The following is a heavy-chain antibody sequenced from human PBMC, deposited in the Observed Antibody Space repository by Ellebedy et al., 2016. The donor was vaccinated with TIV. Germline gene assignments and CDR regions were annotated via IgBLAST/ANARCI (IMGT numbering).Heavy chain of an antibody. CDR2: ISAYNGNT. V-gene: IGHV1-18*04. D-gene: IGHD2-2*01. CDR3: ASSIAGADGD. Sequence: ASVKVSXKASGYTFTSYGISWVRQAPGQGLEWMGWISAYNGNTNYAQKLQVRVTMTTDTSTTTAYMELMSLRSDDTAVYYCASSIAGADGDWGQGTLVTVSS. J-gene: IGHJ4*02. CDR1: GYTFTSYG.